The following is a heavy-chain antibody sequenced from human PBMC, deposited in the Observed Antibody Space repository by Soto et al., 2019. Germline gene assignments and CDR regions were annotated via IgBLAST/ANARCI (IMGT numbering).Heavy chain of an antibody. CDR3: ARKSIGTGGWLAP. CDR2: TYYRSKWYN. Sequence: SQTLSLTCATSGDSVSSNSATWNWIRQSPSRGLEWLGRTYYRSKWYNDYAVSVKSRITIKPDTSKNQFSLQLSSMTPEDTAVYSCARKSIGTGGWLAPWGQGPLVTVSS. CDR1: GDSVSSNSAT. D-gene: IGHD1-1*01. J-gene: IGHJ5*02. V-gene: IGHV6-1*01.